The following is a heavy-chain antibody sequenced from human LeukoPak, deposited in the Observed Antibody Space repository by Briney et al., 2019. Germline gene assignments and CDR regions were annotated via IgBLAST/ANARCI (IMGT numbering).Heavy chain of an antibody. CDR3: ARGAQLWLAYYYGMDV. CDR2: INHSGST. Sequence: SETLSLTCAVYGGSFSGYYWSWIRQPPGKGLEWIGEINHSGSTNYNPSLKSRVTISVDTSKNQFSLKLSSVSAADTAVYYCARGAQLWLAYYYGMDVWGQGTTVTVSS. D-gene: IGHD5-18*01. CDR1: GGSFSGYY. V-gene: IGHV4-34*01. J-gene: IGHJ6*02.